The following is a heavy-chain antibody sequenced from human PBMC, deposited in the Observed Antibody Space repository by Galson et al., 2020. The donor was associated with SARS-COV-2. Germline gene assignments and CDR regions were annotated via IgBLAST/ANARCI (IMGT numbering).Heavy chain of an antibody. V-gene: IGHV2-70*04. Sequence: SGPTLVKPTQTLTLTCTFSGFSLSTSGMRVSWIRQPPGKALEWLARIDWDDDKFYSTSLKTRLTISKDSSKNQVVLTMTYMDPVDTATYYCARMTTVTKAFDYWGQGTLVTVSS. D-gene: IGHD4-17*01. CDR3: ARMTTVTKAFDY. CDR1: GFSLSTSGMR. CDR2: IDWDDDK. J-gene: IGHJ4*02.